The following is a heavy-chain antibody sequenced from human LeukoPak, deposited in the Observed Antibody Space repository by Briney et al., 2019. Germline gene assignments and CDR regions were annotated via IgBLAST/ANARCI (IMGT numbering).Heavy chain of an antibody. J-gene: IGHJ6*02. D-gene: IGHD3-9*01. Sequence: PSETLSLTCTVSGGSISSGDYYWSWIRQPPGKGLEWIGYIYYSGSTYYNPSLKSRVTISVDTSKNQFSLKLSPATAADTAVYYCARGKVLRYFDWLSIPYYYYGMDVWGQGTTVTVSS. CDR3: ARGKVLRYFDWLSIPYYYYGMDV. CDR2: IYYSGST. CDR1: GGSISSGDYY. V-gene: IGHV4-30-4*01.